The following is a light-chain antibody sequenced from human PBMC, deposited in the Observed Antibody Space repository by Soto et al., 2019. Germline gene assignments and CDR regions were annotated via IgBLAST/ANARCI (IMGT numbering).Light chain of an antibody. CDR1: QRVGSSY. CDR2: GAS. CDR3: QQYGNSPWT. J-gene: IGKJ1*01. V-gene: IGKV3-20*01. Sequence: VLTQSPGTLSLSPGERATLSCRASQRVGSSYLAWYQHKPDQAPRLLIYGASGRATGTPDRFSGSGSGTDFSLTISRLEPEDFAVYYCQQYGNSPWTFGQGTKVDIK.